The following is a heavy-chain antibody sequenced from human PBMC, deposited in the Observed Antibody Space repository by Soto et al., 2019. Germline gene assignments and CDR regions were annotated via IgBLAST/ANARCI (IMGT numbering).Heavy chain of an antibody. J-gene: IGHJ4*02. CDR2: IGGSGRTT. CDR3: AKSRYSDSSGDFYDY. V-gene: IGHV3-23*01. Sequence: GGSLRLTCAASAFTFNNYAMSWVRQAPGKGLEWVSGIGGSGRTTYYADSVKGRFTISRDNSNNTLFLQMNSLRAEDTAVYYCAKSRYSDSSGDFYDYWGQGTLVTVSS. CDR1: AFTFNNYA. D-gene: IGHD3-22*01.